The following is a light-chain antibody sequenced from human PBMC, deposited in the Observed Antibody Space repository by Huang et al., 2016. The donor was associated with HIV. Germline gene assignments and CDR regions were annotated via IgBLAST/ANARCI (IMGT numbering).Light chain of an antibody. V-gene: IGKV3-11*01. CDR1: QSVSAY. J-gene: IGKJ4*01. Sequence: EIVLTQSPATLSLSPGERAPLSCRASQSVSAYLAWYQQKPGQAPRPLIYGASNRATGIPARFRGRGSGTDFTLTISSLEPEDFAVYYCQQRSDWPLTFGGGTKVEIK. CDR3: QQRSDWPLT. CDR2: GAS.